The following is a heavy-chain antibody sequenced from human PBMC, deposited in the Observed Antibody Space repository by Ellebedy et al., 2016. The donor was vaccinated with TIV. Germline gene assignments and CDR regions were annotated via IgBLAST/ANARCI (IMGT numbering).Heavy chain of an antibody. CDR3: ARLRQSRDRSHWYFDL. V-gene: IGHV4-4*07. D-gene: IGHD1-14*01. CDR2: IFMSGST. CDR1: NGSFSSYY. Sequence: GSLRLSXTVSNGSFSSYYWSWIRQSAGKGLEWIGRIFMSGSTSYNPSLKNRVSMSVDASTTQLSLNLSSVTAADTAVYFCARLRQSRDRSHWYFDLWGRGTLVTVSS. J-gene: IGHJ2*01.